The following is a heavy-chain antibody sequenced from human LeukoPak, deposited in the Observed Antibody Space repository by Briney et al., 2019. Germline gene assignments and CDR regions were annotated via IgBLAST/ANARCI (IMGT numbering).Heavy chain of an antibody. CDR2: IYYSGST. V-gene: IGHV4-59*01. D-gene: IGHD1-20*01. CDR3: ARDPRQLDLNGNDDYFDY. Sequence: KASETLSLTCTVSGGSISSYYWSWIRQPPGKGLEWIGYIYYSGSTNYNPSLKSRVTISVDTSKNQFSLKLSSVTAADTAVYYCARDPRQLDLNGNDDYFDYGGRGPLVTVSS. J-gene: IGHJ4*02. CDR1: GGSISSYY.